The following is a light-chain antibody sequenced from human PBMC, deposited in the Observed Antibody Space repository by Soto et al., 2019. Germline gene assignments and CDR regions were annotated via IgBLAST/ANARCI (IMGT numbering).Light chain of an antibody. CDR2: LNSDGSH. V-gene: IGLV4-69*01. J-gene: IGLJ3*02. CDR1: SGHNSYA. Sequence: QLVLTQPPSASASLGASVKLNCTLSSGHNSYAIAWHQQQPEKGPRYLMKLNSDGSHSKGDGIPDRFSGSSSGAERYLTISSLKSEDEADYYCQTWSTDIRVFGGGTKLTVL. CDR3: QTWSTDIRV.